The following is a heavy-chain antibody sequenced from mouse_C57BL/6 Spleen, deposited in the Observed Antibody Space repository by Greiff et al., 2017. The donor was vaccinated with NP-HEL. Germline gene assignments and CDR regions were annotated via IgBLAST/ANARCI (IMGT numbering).Heavy chain of an antibody. CDR3: ARGGYPDY. CDR1: GFTFSDYG. V-gene: IGHV5-17*01. J-gene: IGHJ2*01. Sequence: EVQVVESGGGLVKPGASLKFSCAASGFTFSDYGMHWVRQAPEKGLEWVAYISSGSSTIYYADTVKGRFTISRDNAKNTLFLQMTGLRAEDTAMYYCARGGYPDYWGKGTTLTVSS. CDR2: ISSGSSTI. D-gene: IGHD2-2*01.